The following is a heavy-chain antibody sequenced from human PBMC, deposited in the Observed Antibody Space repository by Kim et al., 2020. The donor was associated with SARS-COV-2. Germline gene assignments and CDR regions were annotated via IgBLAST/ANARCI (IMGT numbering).Heavy chain of an antibody. CDR3: ARDRYQRPPRTAFDY. CDR1: GFTFSSYS. CDR2: ISSSSSYI. V-gene: IGHV3-21*01. Sequence: GGSLRLSCAASGFTFSSYSMNWVRQAPGKGLEWVSSISSSSSYIYYADSVKGRFTISRDNAKNSLYLQMNSLRAEDTAVYYCARDRYQRPPRTAFDYWGQGALVTVSS. D-gene: IGHD2-2*01. J-gene: IGHJ4*02.